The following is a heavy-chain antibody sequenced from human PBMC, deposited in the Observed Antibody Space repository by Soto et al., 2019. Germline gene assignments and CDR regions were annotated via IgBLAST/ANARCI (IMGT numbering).Heavy chain of an antibody. CDR1: GGTFSSYA. V-gene: IGHV1-69*01. J-gene: IGHJ3*02. D-gene: IGHD5-12*01. Sequence: QVQLVQSGAEVKKPGSSVKVSCKASGGTFSSYAISWVRQAPGQGLEWMGGIIPIFGTANYAQKFQGRVTITADESTSRAYMELSSLRSEDTAVYYCATPRNSGYDANDAFDIWGQGTMVTVSS. CDR2: IIPIFGTA. CDR3: ATPRNSGYDANDAFDI.